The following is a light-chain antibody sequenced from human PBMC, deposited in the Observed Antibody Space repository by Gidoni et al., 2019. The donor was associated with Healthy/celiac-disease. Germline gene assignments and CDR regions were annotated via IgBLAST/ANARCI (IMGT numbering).Light chain of an antibody. V-gene: IGLV2-14*01. CDR2: EVS. Sequence: TTRSGTSSDVGGYNYVSWYQQHPGKAPQLMICEVSNLPSGVSNRFCGTKSGNAAPLTISAHQAEDEADYYGSSYTSRSTLVFGGGTKLTVL. CDR1: SSDVGGYNY. CDR3: SSYTSRSTLV. J-gene: IGLJ3*02.